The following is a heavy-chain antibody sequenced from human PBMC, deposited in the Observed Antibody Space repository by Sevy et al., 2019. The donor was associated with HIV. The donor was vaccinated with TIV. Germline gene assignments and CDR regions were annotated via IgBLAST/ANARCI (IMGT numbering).Heavy chain of an antibody. CDR3: VTDLTTNYFDY. Sequence: GGSLRLSCAASGFIFTNAWMTWVRQAPGKGLEWVGRIKSRADGGTTDHAAPVKGRFTISRDDSKNTLYLQMNSLKTEDTAVYYCVTDLTTNYFDYWGQGTLVTVSS. CDR1: GFIFTNAW. D-gene: IGHD1-1*01. CDR2: IKSRADGGTT. V-gene: IGHV3-15*01. J-gene: IGHJ4*02.